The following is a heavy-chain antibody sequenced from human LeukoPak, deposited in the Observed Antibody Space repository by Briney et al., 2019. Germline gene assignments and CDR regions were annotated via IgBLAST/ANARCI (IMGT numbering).Heavy chain of an antibody. D-gene: IGHD6-19*01. CDR3: ARDPTDSSAMVPEGAFDI. CDR2: INHSGST. Sequence: SETLSLTCAVYGGSFSGYYWSWIRQPPGKGLEWIGEINHSGSTNYNPSLKSRVTISVDTSKNQFSLKLSSVTAADTAVYYCARDPTDSSAMVPEGAFDIWGQGTMVTVSS. J-gene: IGHJ3*02. CDR1: GGSFSGYY. V-gene: IGHV4-34*01.